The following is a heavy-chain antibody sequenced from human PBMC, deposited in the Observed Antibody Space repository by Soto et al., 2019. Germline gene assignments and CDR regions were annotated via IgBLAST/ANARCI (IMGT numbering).Heavy chain of an antibody. CDR1: GGSICSGGYY. CDR2: IYYSGST. D-gene: IGHD2-15*01. CDR3: ARGEGGNSDY. V-gene: IGHV4-30-4*01. J-gene: IGHJ4*02. Sequence: SETLSLTCTVSGGSICSGGYYWSWIRQPPGKGLEWIGYIYYSGSTYYNPSLKSRVTISVDTSKNQFSLKLSSVTAADTAVYYCARGEGGNSDYWGQGTLVTVSS.